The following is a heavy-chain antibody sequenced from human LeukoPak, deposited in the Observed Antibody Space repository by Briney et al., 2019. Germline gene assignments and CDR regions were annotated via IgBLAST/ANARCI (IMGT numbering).Heavy chain of an antibody. D-gene: IGHD3-10*01. J-gene: IGHJ4*02. Sequence: PGGSLRLSCAASGFTFSSYWMYWVRHAPGKGLVWVSRIKTDGTTTNYADSVKGRFTISRDNAKNTLYLQMNSLRAEDTAVYYCARDGPGSGIDFDYWGQGTLVTVSS. CDR2: IKTDGTTT. CDR1: GFTFSSYW. V-gene: IGHV3-74*01. CDR3: ARDGPGSGIDFDY.